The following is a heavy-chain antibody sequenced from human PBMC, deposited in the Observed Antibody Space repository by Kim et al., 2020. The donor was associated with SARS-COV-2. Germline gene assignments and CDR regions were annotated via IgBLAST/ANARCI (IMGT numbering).Heavy chain of an antibody. CDR1: GYTFTSYG. D-gene: IGHD1-26*01. CDR2: ISAYNGNT. V-gene: IGHV1-18*01. Sequence: ASVKVSCKASGYTFTSYGISWVRQAPGQGLEWMGWISAYNGNTNYAQKLQGRVTMTTDTSTSTAYMELRSLRSDDTAVYYCAREESIVGAWGDVNWGQGTLVTVSS. J-gene: IGHJ4*02. CDR3: AREESIVGAWGDVN.